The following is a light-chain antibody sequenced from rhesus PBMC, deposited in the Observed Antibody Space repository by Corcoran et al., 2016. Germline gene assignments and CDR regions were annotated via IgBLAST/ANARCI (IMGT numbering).Light chain of an antibody. J-gene: IGKJ4*01. CDR2: EAS. Sequence: DIVMTQSPATLSLSPGERATLSCRASQSVSHNLAWYQQKPGQAPRLLIYEASVRATGIPDRFRGSGSGTDVSLTIRSLDPEDGGVYYCQLESNWPVTVGGGTKVDIK. CDR3: QLESNWPVT. V-gene: IGKV3-35*01. CDR1: QSVSHN.